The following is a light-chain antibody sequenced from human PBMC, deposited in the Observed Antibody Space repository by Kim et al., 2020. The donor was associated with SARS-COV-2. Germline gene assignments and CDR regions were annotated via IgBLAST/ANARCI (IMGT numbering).Light chain of an antibody. Sequence: PGQPASITCSGDALPKKYAYCYQQKYGPAPVLVMYEDSKRPPGIPERLSGSSSGTMATLTISGAQVEDEADYYCYSKASSGNHRGVFGGGTQLTVL. V-gene: IGLV3-10*01. CDR1: ALPKKY. CDR3: YSKASSGNHRGV. CDR2: EDS. J-gene: IGLJ3*02.